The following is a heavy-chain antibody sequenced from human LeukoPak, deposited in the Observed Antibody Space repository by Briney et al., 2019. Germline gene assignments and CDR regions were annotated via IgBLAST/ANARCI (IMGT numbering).Heavy chain of an antibody. CDR1: GDSVSRSDSY. CDR2: IYYTGRT. V-gene: IGHV4-39*01. CDR3: ARRRYYDGSGYLE. D-gene: IGHD3-22*01. J-gene: IGHJ1*01. Sequence: SETLSLSCSVSGDSVSRSDSYWDWIRQPPGKGLEWIGTIYYTGRTYYSPSLKSRVTMSVDTSNNQFSLNLRSVTAADTAVYYCARRRYYDGSGYLEWGQGTLLSVSS.